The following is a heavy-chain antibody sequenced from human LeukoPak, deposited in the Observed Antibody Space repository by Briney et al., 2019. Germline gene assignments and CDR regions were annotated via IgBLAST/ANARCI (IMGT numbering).Heavy chain of an antibody. CDR1: GFTVSSNY. V-gene: IGHV3-53*01. Sequence: RPGGSLRLSCAASGFTVSSNYMNWVRQAPGKGLEWVSVIDSAGSTYYADSVKGRFTISRDNSENTLFLQMTSLRAEDTAVYYCARDSRTRDTAVETWGQGTLVIVSS. J-gene: IGHJ5*02. D-gene: IGHD6-19*01. CDR2: IDSAGST. CDR3: ARDSRTRDTAVET.